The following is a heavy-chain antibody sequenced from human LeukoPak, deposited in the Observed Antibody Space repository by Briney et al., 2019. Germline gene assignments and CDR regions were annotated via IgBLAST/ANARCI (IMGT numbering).Heavy chain of an antibody. CDR1: GGSFSGYY. J-gene: IGHJ4*02. D-gene: IGHD5-12*01. Sequence: SETLSLTCAVYGGSFSGYYWSWIRQPPGKGLEWIGEINDSGNTNYKPSLKSRVTISSDTSKNQFSLKLASVTAADTAVYYCARDSKLRADSGYDLADYWGQGTLVTVSS. CDR2: INDSGNT. CDR3: ARDSKLRADSGYDLADY. V-gene: IGHV4-34*01.